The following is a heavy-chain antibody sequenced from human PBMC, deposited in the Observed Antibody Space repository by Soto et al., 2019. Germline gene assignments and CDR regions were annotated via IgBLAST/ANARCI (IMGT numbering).Heavy chain of an antibody. CDR2: ISSSSSTI. Sequence: EVQLVESGGGLVQPGGSLRLSCAASGFTFSSYSMNWVRQAPGKGLEWVSYISSSSSTIYYADSVKGRFTISRDNAKNSLYLQMNSLRDEDTAVYYCARDLPRYDFWSGYYMGYYYYGMDVWGQGITVTVSS. V-gene: IGHV3-48*02. CDR1: GFTFSSYS. J-gene: IGHJ6*02. CDR3: ARDLPRYDFWSGYYMGYYYYGMDV. D-gene: IGHD3-3*01.